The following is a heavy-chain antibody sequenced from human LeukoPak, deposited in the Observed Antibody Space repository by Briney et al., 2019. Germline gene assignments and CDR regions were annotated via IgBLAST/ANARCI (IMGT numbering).Heavy chain of an antibody. V-gene: IGHV1-3*01. CDR3: ARRRRYSSGWNLDY. J-gene: IGHJ4*02. CDR1: GYTFSSYA. CDR2: INAGNGNT. Sequence: ASVKVSCKASGYTFSSYAMHWVRQAPGQRLEWMGWINAGNGNTKYSQKFQGRVTITRDTSASTAYMELSSLRFEDTAVYYCARRRRYSSGWNLDYWGQGTLVTVSS. D-gene: IGHD6-19*01.